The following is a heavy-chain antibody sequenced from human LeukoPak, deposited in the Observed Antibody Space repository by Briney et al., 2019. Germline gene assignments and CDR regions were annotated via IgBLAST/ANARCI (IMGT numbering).Heavy chain of an antibody. CDR1: GGTFSSYA. Sequence: SVTVSCKASGGTFSSYAISWVRQAPGQGLEWMGGIIPIFGTANYAQKFQGRVTITTDESTSTAYMELSSLRSEDTAVYYCATSSSSPKVDAFDIWGQGTMVTVSS. D-gene: IGHD6-6*01. J-gene: IGHJ3*02. CDR2: IIPIFGTA. CDR3: ATSSSSPKVDAFDI. V-gene: IGHV1-69*05.